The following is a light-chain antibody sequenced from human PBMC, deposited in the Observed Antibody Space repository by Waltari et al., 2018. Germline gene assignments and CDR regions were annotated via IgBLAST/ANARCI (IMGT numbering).Light chain of an antibody. V-gene: IGLV2-14*03. J-gene: IGLJ1*01. CDR3: SSYTSTSTRYL. Sequence: QSALTQPASVSGSPGQSITIPCTGTSSDVGGHNYVSWYQQHPGKAPRLMLYDVITRPSGVSTRFSGSKSGNTASLTISGLQAEDEADYYCSSYTSTSTRYLFGTGTKVTVL. CDR1: SSDVGGHNY. CDR2: DVI.